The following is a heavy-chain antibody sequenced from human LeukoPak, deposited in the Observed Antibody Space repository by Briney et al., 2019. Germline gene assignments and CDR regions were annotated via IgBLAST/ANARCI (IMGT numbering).Heavy chain of an antibody. Sequence: YDGTNKYSADSVKVRFTISRDNSKNTLYLQMNSLRAEDTAVYYCARDLPYYYDSSGYYPQHWGQGTLVTVSS. V-gene: IGHV3-30-3*01. CDR3: ARDLPYYYDSSGYYPQH. J-gene: IGHJ1*01. D-gene: IGHD3-22*01. CDR2: YDGTNK.